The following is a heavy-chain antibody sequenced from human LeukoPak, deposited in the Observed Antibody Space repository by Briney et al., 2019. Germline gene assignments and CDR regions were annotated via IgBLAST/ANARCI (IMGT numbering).Heavy chain of an antibody. CDR3: ARALRGVGASYYYGLDV. Sequence: GESLRLSCAASGFTFSSYSMNWVRQAPGKGLEWVSYITSGGSYKYYADAVKGRFTISRVNAKNSLYLQMNSLRDEDTALYYCARALRGVGASYYYGLDVWGQGTTVTVSS. CDR2: ITSGGSYK. CDR1: GFTFSSYS. V-gene: IGHV3-48*02. D-gene: IGHD1-26*01. J-gene: IGHJ6*02.